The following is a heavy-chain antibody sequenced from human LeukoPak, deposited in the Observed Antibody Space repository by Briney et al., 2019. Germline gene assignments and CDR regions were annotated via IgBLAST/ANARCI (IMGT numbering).Heavy chain of an antibody. CDR2: ISTSSSYI. CDR3: ERWEPTYAFDI. V-gene: IGHV3-21*01. Sequence: GGSLRLSCTASGFTFSSYSMNWVRQAPGKGLEWVSSISTSSSYINYADSVKGRFTISRDNAKNSLFLQMNSLRAEDTAVYYCERWEPTYAFDIWGQGTMVTVSS. D-gene: IGHD1-26*01. J-gene: IGHJ3*02. CDR1: GFTFSSYS.